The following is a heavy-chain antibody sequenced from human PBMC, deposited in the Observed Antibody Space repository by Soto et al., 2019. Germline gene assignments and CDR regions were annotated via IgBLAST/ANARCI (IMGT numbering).Heavy chain of an antibody. V-gene: IGHV3-64*01. Sequence: ESGGGLVQPGGSLRLSCAASGFTFSGYSMFWVRQAPGKGLEYVSAINTNGVNTFYAKSVKGRFTISRDNSKNTMYLQMGSLRAEDMAVYYCARGRVEDSSGWATYFDYWGQGTRVTVSS. CDR1: GFTFSGYS. CDR3: ARGRVEDSSGWATYFDY. D-gene: IGHD6-19*01. CDR2: INTNGVNT. J-gene: IGHJ4*02.